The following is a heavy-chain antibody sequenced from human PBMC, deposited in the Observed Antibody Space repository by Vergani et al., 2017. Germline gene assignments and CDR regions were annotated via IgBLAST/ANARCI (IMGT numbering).Heavy chain of an antibody. CDR1: GGSISSYY. D-gene: IGHD3-22*01. Sequence: QVQLQESGPGLVKPSETLSLTCTVSGGSISSYYWSWIRQPPGKGLEWIGYIYYSGSTNYNPSLKSRVTISVDTSKNQFSLKLSSVTAADKAVYYCARDLEYYDSSGTIDRVFDIWGQGTMVTVSS. J-gene: IGHJ3*02. CDR2: IYYSGST. V-gene: IGHV4-59*01. CDR3: ARDLEYYDSSGTIDRVFDI.